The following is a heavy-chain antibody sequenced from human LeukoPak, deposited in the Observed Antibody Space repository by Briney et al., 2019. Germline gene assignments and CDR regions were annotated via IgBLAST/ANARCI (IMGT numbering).Heavy chain of an antibody. D-gene: IGHD1-26*01. V-gene: IGHV1-46*03. CDR3: SRWGSGSFDY. CDR2: INPSGGST. Sequence: ASVKVSCKASGYTFTSYYMHWVRQAPAQGLEWMGIINPSGGSTSYAQKFQGRVTMTRDTSTSTVYMELSSLRSEATGVYYCSRWGSGSFDYWGQGTLVTVSS. J-gene: IGHJ4*02. CDR1: GYTFTSYY.